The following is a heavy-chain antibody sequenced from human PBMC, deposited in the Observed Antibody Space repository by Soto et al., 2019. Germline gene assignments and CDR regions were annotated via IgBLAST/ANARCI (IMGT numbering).Heavy chain of an antibody. CDR2: ISSSSSTI. CDR3: ARAGHPWFGELQNWFDA. V-gene: IGHV3-48*01. D-gene: IGHD3-10*01. CDR1: GFTFSSYS. Sequence: EVQLVESGGGLVQPGGSLRLSCAASGFTFSSYSMNWVRQAPGKGLEWVSYISSSSSTIYYADSAKGPFTISRDNAKNSLYLQLNSLRAEDTAVYYCARAGHPWFGELQNWFDAWGQGTLVTVSS. J-gene: IGHJ5*02.